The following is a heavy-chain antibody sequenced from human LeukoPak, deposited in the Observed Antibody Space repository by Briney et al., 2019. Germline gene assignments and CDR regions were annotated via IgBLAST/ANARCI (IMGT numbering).Heavy chain of an antibody. D-gene: IGHD3-16*01. J-gene: IGHJ2*01. Sequence: GGSLRLSCAASGFTFSSYGMSWVRQAPGKGLEWVSGISWNSGNIGYADSVKGRFTISRDNSKNTLFLQMNSLRAEDTAVYYCAKDGGWMDPSVLYWYFDLWGRGTLVTVSS. CDR2: ISWNSGNI. CDR3: AKDGGWMDPSVLYWYFDL. CDR1: GFTFSSYG. V-gene: IGHV3-23*01.